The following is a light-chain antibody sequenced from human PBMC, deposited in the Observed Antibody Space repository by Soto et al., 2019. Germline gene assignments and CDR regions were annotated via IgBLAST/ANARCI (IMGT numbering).Light chain of an antibody. CDR2: GAS. Sequence: IQIPPPPPSLSASVVARSPITYRTSQGLRIYLARYQQKPGQVPQFLIYGASTLQSGVSSRFSVSVSETDFTLTISSLQSEDVATYLWQTYYSGLFTFGHGTKGDIK. CDR1: QGLRIY. CDR3: QTYYSGLFT. V-gene: IGKV1-27*01. J-gene: IGKJ3*01.